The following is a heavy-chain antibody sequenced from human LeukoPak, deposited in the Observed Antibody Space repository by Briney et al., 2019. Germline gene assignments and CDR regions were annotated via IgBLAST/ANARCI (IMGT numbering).Heavy chain of an antibody. CDR3: ARDGEDV. CDR1: GGSFSGYY. Sequence: PSETLSLTCAVYGGSFSGYYWSWIRQPPGKGLEWIGEINHSGSTSYNPSLKSRVTISVDTSKNQFSVKLSSVTAADTAVYYCARDGEDVWGKGTTVTVSS. D-gene: IGHD7-27*01. V-gene: IGHV4-34*01. CDR2: INHSGST. J-gene: IGHJ6*04.